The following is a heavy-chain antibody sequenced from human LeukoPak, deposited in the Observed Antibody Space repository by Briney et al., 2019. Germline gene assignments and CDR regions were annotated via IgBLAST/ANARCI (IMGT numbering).Heavy chain of an antibody. CDR2: IIPIFGTA. D-gene: IGHD3-10*01. Sequence: ASVKVSCKASGGTFSSYAISWVRQAPGQGLEWMGGIIPIFGTANYAQKFQGRVTITAGESTSTAYMELSSLRSEDTAVYYCARDRGPYYGSGSHSFDYWGQGTLVTVSS. V-gene: IGHV1-69*01. CDR1: GGTFSSYA. J-gene: IGHJ4*02. CDR3: ARDRGPYYGSGSHSFDY.